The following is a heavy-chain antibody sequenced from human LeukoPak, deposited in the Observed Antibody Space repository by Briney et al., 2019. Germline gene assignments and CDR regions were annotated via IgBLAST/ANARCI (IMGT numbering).Heavy chain of an antibody. J-gene: IGHJ4*02. D-gene: IGHD2-2*01. V-gene: IGHV3-9*01. Sequence: GGSLRLSCAASVFTFDDYSMHWVRQAPGKGREWVSGISWNSGSIGYADSVKGRFTISRDNAKNSLYLQMNSLRAEDTALYYCAKDMDQLLTFDYWGQGTLVTVSS. CDR3: AKDMDQLLTFDY. CDR1: VFTFDDYS. CDR2: ISWNSGSI.